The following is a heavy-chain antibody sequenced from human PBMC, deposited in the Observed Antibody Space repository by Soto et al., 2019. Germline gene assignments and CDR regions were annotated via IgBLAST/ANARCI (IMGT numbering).Heavy chain of an antibody. D-gene: IGHD3-22*01. CDR1: GYTFTSYD. J-gene: IGHJ5*02. V-gene: IGHV1-8*01. Sequence: ASVKVSCKASGYTFTSYDINWVRQATGQGLEWMGWMNPNSGNTGYAQKFQGRVTMARNTSISTAYMELSSLRSEDTAVYYCARGKHAYYYDSSGYYVNNWFDPWGQGTLVTVSS. CDR3: ARGKHAYYYDSSGYYVNNWFDP. CDR2: MNPNSGNT.